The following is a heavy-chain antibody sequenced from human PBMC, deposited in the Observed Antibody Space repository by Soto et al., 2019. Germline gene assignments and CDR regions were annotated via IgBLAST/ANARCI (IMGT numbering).Heavy chain of an antibody. CDR1: GFTFSNAW. CDR2: IKSKTDGGTT. J-gene: IGHJ4*02. Sequence: GGSLRLSCAASGFTFSNAWMSWVRQAPGKGLEWVGRIKSKTDGGTTDYAAPVKGRFTISRDDSKNTLYLQMNSLKTEDTAVYYCTTQLVPYYYDSSGYWFDYWGQGTLVTVSS. V-gene: IGHV3-15*01. CDR3: TTQLVPYYYDSSGYWFDY. D-gene: IGHD3-22*01.